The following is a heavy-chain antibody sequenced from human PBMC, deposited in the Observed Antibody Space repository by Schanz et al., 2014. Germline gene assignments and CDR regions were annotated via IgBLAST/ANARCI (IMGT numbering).Heavy chain of an antibody. Sequence: EVQLVESGGGLVQPGGSLRLSCAASGFTFSSYWMSWVRQAPGKGLEWGANIKQDGSERYYVDSVKGRFTISRDNAKNSLYLQMNSLRAEDTAVYYCERFQSPHQPFDYWGQGTLVSVSA. V-gene: IGHV3-7*01. CDR2: IKQDGSER. CDR3: ERFQSPHQPFDY. J-gene: IGHJ4*02. D-gene: IGHD2-2*01. CDR1: GFTFSSYW.